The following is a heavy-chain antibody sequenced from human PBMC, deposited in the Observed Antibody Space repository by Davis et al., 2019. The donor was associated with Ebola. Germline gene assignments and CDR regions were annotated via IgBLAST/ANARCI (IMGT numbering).Heavy chain of an antibody. J-gene: IGHJ4*02. Sequence: PGGSLRLSCAASGLTFSSDWMHWVRQVPGKGLVWVSRMNSDGSTTRYADSVKGRFTISRDNAKNTLYLQMNSLRAEDTAVYYCARGGTTVTTPLDYWGQGTQVTVSS. D-gene: IGHD4-11*01. V-gene: IGHV3-74*01. CDR2: MNSDGSTT. CDR3: ARGGTTVTTPLDY. CDR1: GLTFSSDW.